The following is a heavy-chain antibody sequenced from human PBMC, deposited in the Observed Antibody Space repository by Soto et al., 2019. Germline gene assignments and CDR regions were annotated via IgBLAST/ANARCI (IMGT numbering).Heavy chain of an antibody. Sequence: GGSLRLSCAASGFTFSSYSMNWVRQAPGKGLEWVSYISSSSSTIYYADSVKGRFTISRDNAKNSLYLQMNSLRAEDTAVYYCAREVADYGDYHPDYWGQGTLVTVSS. J-gene: IGHJ4*02. CDR1: GFTFSSYS. D-gene: IGHD4-17*01. CDR2: ISSSSSTI. CDR3: AREVADYGDYHPDY. V-gene: IGHV3-48*01.